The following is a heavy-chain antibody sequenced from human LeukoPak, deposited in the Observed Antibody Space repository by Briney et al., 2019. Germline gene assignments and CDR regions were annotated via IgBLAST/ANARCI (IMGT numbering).Heavy chain of an antibody. CDR1: GFTFSSYG. Sequence: GGSLRLSCAASGFTFSSYGMHWVRQAPGKGLEWVAFIRYDGSNKYYADSVKGRFTISRDNSKNTLYLQMNSLRAEDTAVYYCAKGAGDSSGYYPFYYYYYYMDVWGKGTTVTISS. CDR3: AKGAGDSSGYYPFYYYYYYMDV. J-gene: IGHJ6*03. V-gene: IGHV3-30*02. D-gene: IGHD3-22*01. CDR2: IRYDGSNK.